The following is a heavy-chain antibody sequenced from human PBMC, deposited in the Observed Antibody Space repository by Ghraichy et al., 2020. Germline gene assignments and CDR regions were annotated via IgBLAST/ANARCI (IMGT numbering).Heavy chain of an antibody. D-gene: IGHD5-12*01. CDR1: GYTFSDYY. J-gene: IGHJ4*02. CDR3: ARDEGYSGYETFW. V-gene: IGHV1-2*02. CDR2: INPNSDET. Sequence: ASVKVSCKASGYTFSDYYIHWVRQAPGQGLEWMGWINPNSDETNYAPNFQGRVTMTGDTSIRTAYMELRRLTSDDTAVYYCARDEGYSGYETFWWGQGTLVTVSS.